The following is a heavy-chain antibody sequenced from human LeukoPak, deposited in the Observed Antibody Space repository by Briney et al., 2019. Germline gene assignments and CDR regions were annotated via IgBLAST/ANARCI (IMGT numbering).Heavy chain of an antibody. CDR3: ARGLTYYDILTAYYTFPYFDY. CDR1: GGSISSHY. D-gene: IGHD3-9*01. Sequence: SETLSLTCTVSGGSISSHYWSWIRQPPGRGLEWIGYIYYSGTTNYNPSLKSRVTISVDTSKNQFSLKLSSVTAADTAVYYCARGLTYYDILTAYYTFPYFDYWGQGTLVTASS. J-gene: IGHJ4*02. V-gene: IGHV4-59*11. CDR2: IYYSGTT.